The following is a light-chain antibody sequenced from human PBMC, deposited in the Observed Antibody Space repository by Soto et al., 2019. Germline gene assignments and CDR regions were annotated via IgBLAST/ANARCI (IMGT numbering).Light chain of an antibody. V-gene: IGLV2-14*01. CDR2: DVS. CDR1: SSDVGGYNY. J-gene: IGLJ2*01. CDR3: SSYTSSSNVV. Sequence: QSALTQPASVSGSPGQSITISCNGTSSDVGGYNYVSWYQQHPGKAPKLMIYDVSNRPSGVSNRFSGSKSGNTASLTISRLQAEDEADYYCSSYTSSSNVVFGGGTKLTVL.